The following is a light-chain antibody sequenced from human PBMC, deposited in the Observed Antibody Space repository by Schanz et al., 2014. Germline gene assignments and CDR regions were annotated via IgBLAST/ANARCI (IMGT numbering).Light chain of an antibody. CDR3: QQYDNLPWT. CDR1: QGIRNS. CDR2: AAS. J-gene: IGKJ1*01. V-gene: IGKV1-27*01. Sequence: DIQMTQSPSTLSASVGDTVTITCRANQGIRNSVAWYQQKPGKVPKLLIYAASTLQSGVPSRFSGSGSGTDFTFTISSLQPEDIATYYCQQYDNLPWTFGQGTKVEIK.